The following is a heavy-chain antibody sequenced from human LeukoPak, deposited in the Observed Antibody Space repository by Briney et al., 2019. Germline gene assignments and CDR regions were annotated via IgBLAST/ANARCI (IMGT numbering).Heavy chain of an antibody. V-gene: IGHV4-4*07. CDR1: GGSISNNF. J-gene: IGHJ4*02. CDR2: IHTSRST. Sequence: SETLSLTCTVSGGSISNNFWVWIRQPAGKGLEWIGRIHTSRSTIYNPSLKSRVTMSVDTSKNQFSLNLSSVTAADTAVYYCARDKPGDHVSKPTYRFKDWGQGTLVTVSS. D-gene: IGHD1-14*01. CDR3: ARDKPGDHVSKPTYRFKD.